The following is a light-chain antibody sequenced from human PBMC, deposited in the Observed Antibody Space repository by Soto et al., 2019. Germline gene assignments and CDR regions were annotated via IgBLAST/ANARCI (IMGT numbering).Light chain of an antibody. CDR3: QQYYSFPRT. Sequence: DIQMTQSPSTLSASVGDRLTITCRASQSISSWLAWYQQRPGKAPKLLIFDASSLESGVPSRFSGSGSGTEFTLTISSLQPDDFATYYCQQYYSFPRTFGQGTKVEIK. CDR2: DAS. V-gene: IGKV1-5*01. J-gene: IGKJ1*01. CDR1: QSISSW.